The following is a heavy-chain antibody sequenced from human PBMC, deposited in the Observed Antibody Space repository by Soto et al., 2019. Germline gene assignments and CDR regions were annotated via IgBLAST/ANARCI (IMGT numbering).Heavy chain of an antibody. D-gene: IGHD4-17*01. J-gene: IGHJ4*02. CDR2: IDPRDSYT. Sequence: PGESLKISCEASGYSFTTYWISWVRQMPGKGLEWMGAIDPRDSYTKYSPSFQGHVTISVDKSISTAYLQMNSLRAEDTAVYYCAGDTVTGTTIFDYWGQGTLVTVSS. V-gene: IGHV5-10-1*01. CDR3: AGDTVTGTTIFDY. CDR1: GYSFTTYW.